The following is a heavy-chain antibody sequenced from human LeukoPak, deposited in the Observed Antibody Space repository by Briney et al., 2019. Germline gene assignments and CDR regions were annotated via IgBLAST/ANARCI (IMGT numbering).Heavy chain of an antibody. V-gene: IGHV1-18*04. D-gene: IGHD6-19*01. CDR1: GYTFKNYG. J-gene: IGHJ5*01. Sequence: ASVKVSCKASGYTFKNYGISWVRQAPGQGLEWMGWISTYNGDTKHAQKVQGRLTLTADASTSTAYMELRGLRSDDTAVYYCARDPSNTSGGYIGFDFWGQGTLAPVSS. CDR2: ISTYNGDT. CDR3: ARDPSNTSGGYIGFDF.